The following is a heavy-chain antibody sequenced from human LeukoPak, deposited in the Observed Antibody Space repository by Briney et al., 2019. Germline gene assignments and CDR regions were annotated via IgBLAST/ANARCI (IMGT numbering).Heavy chain of an antibody. CDR3: AKGHVSSGWFFDY. CDR1: GFTFSSYA. V-gene: IGHV3-23*01. Sequence: GGSLRLSCAASGFTFSSYAMSWVRQAPRKGLEWVSAISGSGGSTYYADSVKGRFTISRDNSKNTLYLQMNSLRAEDTAVYYCAKGHVSSGWFFDYWGQGTLVTVSS. J-gene: IGHJ4*02. D-gene: IGHD6-19*01. CDR2: ISGSGGST.